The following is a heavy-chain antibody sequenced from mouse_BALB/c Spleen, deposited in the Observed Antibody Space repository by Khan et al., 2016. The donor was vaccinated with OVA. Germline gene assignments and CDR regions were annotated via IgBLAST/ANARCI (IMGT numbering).Heavy chain of an antibody. CDR1: GYIFTNYG. J-gene: IGHJ4*01. CDR3: ARTHNGRGYDYVMDY. V-gene: IGHV9-3-1*01. CDR2: INTYTGEP. D-gene: IGHD1-1*01. Sequence: QIQLVQSGPELKKPGETVKISCKASGYIFTNYGMTWVKQAPGKGLTWMGWINTYTGEPTYADDFTGRFAFSLETSANTAYLQINNLKNDDTGTCCSARTHNGRGYDYVMDYKGQGTPSTVPP.